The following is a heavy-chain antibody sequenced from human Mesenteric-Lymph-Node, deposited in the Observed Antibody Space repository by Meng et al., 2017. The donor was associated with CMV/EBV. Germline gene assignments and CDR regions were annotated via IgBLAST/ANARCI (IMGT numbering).Heavy chain of an antibody. D-gene: IGHD4-11*01. J-gene: IGHJ4*02. CDR2: IKQDGSEK. V-gene: IGHV3-7*01. Sequence: GGSLRLSCAASGFTFSSYWMSWVRQAPGKGLEWVANIKQDGSEKYYVDSVKGRFTISRDNAKNSLYLQMNSLRAEDTAVYYCARKTMTTVTTRRLYYFDYWGQGTLVTVSS. CDR3: ARKTMTTVTTRRLYYFDY. CDR1: GFTFSSYW.